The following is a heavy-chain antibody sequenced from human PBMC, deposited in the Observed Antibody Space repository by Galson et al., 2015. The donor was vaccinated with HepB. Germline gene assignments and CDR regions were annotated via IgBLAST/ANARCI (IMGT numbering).Heavy chain of an antibody. D-gene: IGHD2-8*01. CDR3: ARDRGEWGTEYYFDY. CDR1: GFTFSSYA. V-gene: IGHV3-30*04. Sequence: SLRLSCAASGFTFSSYAMHWVRQAPGKGLEWVAVISYDGSNKYYADSVKGRFTISRDNSKNTLYLQMNSLRAEDTAVYYCARDRGEWGTEYYFDYWGQGTLVTVSS. CDR2: ISYDGSNK. J-gene: IGHJ4*02.